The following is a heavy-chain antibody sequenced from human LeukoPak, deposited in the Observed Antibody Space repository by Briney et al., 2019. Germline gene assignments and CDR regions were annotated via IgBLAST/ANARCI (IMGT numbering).Heavy chain of an antibody. J-gene: IGHJ4*02. Sequence: ESGPTLVNPTQTLTLTCTFSGFSLSTGGVAVGWIRQPPGKALEWLALIYWDDDKRYSPSLKSRLTITKDTSKNQVVLTMTNMDPVDTATYYCAHRLESKGIQLWYPDYWGQGTLVTVSS. CDR1: GFSLSTGGVA. CDR2: IYWDDDK. D-gene: IGHD5-18*01. CDR3: AHRLESKGIQLWYPDY. V-gene: IGHV2-5*02.